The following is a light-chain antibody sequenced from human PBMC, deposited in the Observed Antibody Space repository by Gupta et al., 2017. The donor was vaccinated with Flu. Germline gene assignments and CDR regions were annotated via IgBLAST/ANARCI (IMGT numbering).Light chain of an antibody. J-gene: IGLJ2*01. V-gene: IGLV1-36*01. CDR3: ESWDDSLNSAV. CDR1: GANIGNNA. Sequence: QSVLSQPPSVSEAPRQRVTISCSGSGANIGNNAVNWYQQLPGEAPKLLIYSDDVLPSGVSDRFSGSKSGTSASLAISGLQPEDEADYFSESWDDSLNSAVFGGGTKLTVL. CDR2: SDD.